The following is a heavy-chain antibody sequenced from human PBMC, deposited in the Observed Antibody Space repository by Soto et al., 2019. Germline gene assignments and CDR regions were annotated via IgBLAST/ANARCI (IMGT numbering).Heavy chain of an antibody. CDR2: ISSSGSTI. J-gene: IGHJ3*02. Sequence: QVQLVESGGGLVKPGGSLRLSCAASGFTFSDYYMSWIRQAPGKGLERASYISSSGSTIYYADSVKGRLTISRDNAKNLLYLQMNSLRAEDTAVYYCARARGRIAAPFGHHDAFDIWGQGTMVTVSS. CDR1: GFTFSDYY. V-gene: IGHV3-11*01. D-gene: IGHD6-13*01. CDR3: ARARGRIAAPFGHHDAFDI.